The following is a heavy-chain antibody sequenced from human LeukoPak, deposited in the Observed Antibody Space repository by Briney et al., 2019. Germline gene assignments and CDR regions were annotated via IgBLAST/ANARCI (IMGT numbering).Heavy chain of an antibody. D-gene: IGHD3-22*01. CDR3: ARDENYYDSSGYYSSFDY. CDR2: INPSGGST. Sequence: ASVKVSCKASGYTFTSYYMHWVRQAPGQGLEWMGIINPSGGSTSYAQKFQGRATMTRDMSTSTVYMELSSLRSEDTAVYYCARDENYYDSSGYYSSFDYWGQGTLVTVSS. J-gene: IGHJ4*02. V-gene: IGHV1-46*01. CDR1: GYTFTSYY.